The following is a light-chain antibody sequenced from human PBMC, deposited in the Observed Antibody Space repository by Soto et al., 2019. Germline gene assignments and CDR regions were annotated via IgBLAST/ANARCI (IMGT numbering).Light chain of an antibody. CDR2: GAS. J-gene: IGKJ2*01. Sequence: EIVLTQSPGTLSVSPGDRDTLSCRASQSVSNNYLAWYQQKPGQAPRLLIYGASSRATGNPDRFSGSGSGTDFTLTISRLEPEDFAVYYCQQYGNSPRTFGQGTKLVIK. CDR1: QSVSNNY. CDR3: QQYGNSPRT. V-gene: IGKV3-20*01.